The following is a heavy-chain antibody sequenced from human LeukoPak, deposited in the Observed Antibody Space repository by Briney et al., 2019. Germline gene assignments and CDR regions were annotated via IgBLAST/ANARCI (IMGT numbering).Heavy chain of an antibody. CDR2: IYARGNT. D-gene: IGHD3-22*01. J-gene: IGHJ4*02. V-gene: IGHV4-4*07. Sequence: SETLSLTCTVSGGSISSYYWSWIRQPAGKGLEWIGLIYARGNTNYNPSLKSRVTMSIDTSKNQFSLKLTSVTATDTAVYYCARTPIYYFDNSGYYNWGQGTLVTVSS. CDR1: GGSISSYY. CDR3: ARTPIYYFDNSGYYN.